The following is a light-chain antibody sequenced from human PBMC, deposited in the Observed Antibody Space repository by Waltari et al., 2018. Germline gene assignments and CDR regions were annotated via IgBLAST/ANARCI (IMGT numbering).Light chain of an antibody. J-gene: IGKJ1*01. V-gene: IGKV4-1*01. Sequence: DIVMTQSPDSLTVSLGERATINCKSSQSVLYTSNNKNYLTWIQQKPGQPPKLLIYWASTRESGVPDRFSGSGSGTDFTLTISSLQAEDVAVYYCQQYYSTPPTFGQGTKVELK. CDR1: QSVLYTSNNKNY. CDR3: QQYYSTPPT. CDR2: WAS.